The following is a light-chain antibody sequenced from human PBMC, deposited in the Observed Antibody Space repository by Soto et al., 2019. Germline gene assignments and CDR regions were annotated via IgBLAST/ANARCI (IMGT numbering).Light chain of an antibody. CDR3: AAWDDSLSGPCVV. V-gene: IGLV1-47*02. CDR2: SNN. Sequence: QAVVTQPPSASGTPGQRVTISCSGSSSNIGSNYVYWYQQLPGTAPKLLIYSNNQRPSGVPDRFSGSKSGTSASLAISGLRSEDEADYYCAAWDDSLSGPCVVFGGGTKLTVL. J-gene: IGLJ2*01. CDR1: SSNIGSNY.